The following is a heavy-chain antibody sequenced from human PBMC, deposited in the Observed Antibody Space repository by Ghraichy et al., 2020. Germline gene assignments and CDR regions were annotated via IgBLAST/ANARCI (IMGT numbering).Heavy chain of an antibody. J-gene: IGHJ5*02. CDR3: ARGLSGYGGYDS. V-gene: IGHV2-26*01. Sequence: SGPTLVKPTETLTLTCTVSGFSLNEPRMGVGWIRQPPGKALEWLAHIDEGPYSIVLNSRVTISKDTSKSQVVLTMANMDPGDTATYYCARGLSGYGGYDSWGQGTLVTGSS. D-gene: IGHD5-12*01. CDR1: GFSLNEPRMG. CDR2: IDEG.